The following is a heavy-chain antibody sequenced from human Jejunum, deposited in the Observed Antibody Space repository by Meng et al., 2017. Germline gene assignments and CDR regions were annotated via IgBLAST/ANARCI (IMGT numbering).Heavy chain of an antibody. V-gene: IGHV4-39*07. J-gene: IGHJ4*02. D-gene: IGHD6-19*01. Sequence: SETLSLTCTVSGGSISSSTYYWGWIRQPPGKGLEWVGSIYYSGSTYYNPSLKSRVTISVDTSKNQLSLKLTSVTAADTAVYYCARALSSGWYFVDSWGQGTRVTVSS. CDR3: ARALSSGWYFVDS. CDR1: GGSISSSTYY. CDR2: IYYSGST.